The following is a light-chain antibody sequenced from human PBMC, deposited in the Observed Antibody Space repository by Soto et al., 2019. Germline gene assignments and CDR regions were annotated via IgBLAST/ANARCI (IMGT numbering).Light chain of an antibody. J-gene: IGLJ1*01. CDR2: DVS. Sequence: QSALTQPRSVSGSPGQSVTISCTGTSSDVGGYIYVSWYQQHPGKAPKVMIYDVSKRPSGVPDRFSGSKSGNTASLTISGLQAEDEADYYCCSHAGSRTYVFGTGTKVTVL. CDR1: SSDVGGYIY. V-gene: IGLV2-11*01. CDR3: CSHAGSRTYV.